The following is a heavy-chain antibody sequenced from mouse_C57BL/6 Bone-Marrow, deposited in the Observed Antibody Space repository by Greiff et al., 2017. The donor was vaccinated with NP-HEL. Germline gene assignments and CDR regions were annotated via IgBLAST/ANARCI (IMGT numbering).Heavy chain of an antibody. CDR3: TTLYYGSSYFDY. J-gene: IGHJ2*01. V-gene: IGHV14-1*01. Sequence: EVQLQQSGAEPVRPGASVKLSCTASGFNIKDYYMHWVKQRPEQGLEWIGRIDPEDGDTEYAPNFQFKATMHADTSSNTAYLQLSSLTSEDTAVYYCTTLYYGSSYFDYWGQGTTLTVSS. CDR1: GFNIKDYY. CDR2: IDPEDGDT. D-gene: IGHD1-1*01.